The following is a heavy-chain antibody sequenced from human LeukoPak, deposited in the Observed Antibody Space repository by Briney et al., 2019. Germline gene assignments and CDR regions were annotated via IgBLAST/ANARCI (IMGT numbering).Heavy chain of an antibody. J-gene: IGHJ4*02. Sequence: GGSLRLSCAASGFTLRNYAMHWVPHAPGKGLECVAVVSYDGTKKNYADSVKGRFTISRDNSKNTLSLQMNSLRAEDTAVYYCARDRAYDILTGPHPFDYWGQGTLVTVSS. CDR2: VSYDGTKK. CDR1: GFTLRNYA. CDR3: ARDRAYDILTGPHPFDY. D-gene: IGHD3-9*01. V-gene: IGHV3-30-3*01.